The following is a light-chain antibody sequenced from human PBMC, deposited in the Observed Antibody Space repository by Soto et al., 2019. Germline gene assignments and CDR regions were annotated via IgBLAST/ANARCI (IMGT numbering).Light chain of an antibody. Sequence: VLTQSPGTLSLSPGERATLSCRASQSVSSSYLAWYQQKPGQAPRLLIYGASTRATVIPDRFSGSGSGTDFTLTISRLEPEDSAVYYCQQYGSSPTWTFGQGGKVDI. CDR1: QSVSSSY. J-gene: IGKJ1*01. CDR2: GAS. V-gene: IGKV3-20*01. CDR3: QQYGSSPTWT.